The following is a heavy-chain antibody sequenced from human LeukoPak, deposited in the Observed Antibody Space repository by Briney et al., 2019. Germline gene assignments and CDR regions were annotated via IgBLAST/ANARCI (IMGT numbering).Heavy chain of an antibody. CDR3: ARVYSSGWYYFDY. D-gene: IGHD6-19*01. V-gene: IGHV4-38-2*01. CDR1: GYSISSGYY. J-gene: IGHJ4*02. Sequence: SETLSLTCAVSGYSISSGYYWGWIRQPPGKGLEWIGSIYHSGSTYYNPSLKSRVTISVDTSKNQFSLKRSSVTAADTAVYYCARVYSSGWYYFDYWGQGTLVTVSS. CDR2: IYHSGST.